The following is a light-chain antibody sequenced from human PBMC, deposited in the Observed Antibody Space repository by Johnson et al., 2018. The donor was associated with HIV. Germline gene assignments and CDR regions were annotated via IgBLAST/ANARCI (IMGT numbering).Light chain of an antibody. Sequence: QSVLTQPPSVSAAPGQKVTISCSGSSSNIGNNYVSWYQQLPGAAPKLLIYENNQLPSGIPDRFSGSKSGTSATLAITRLQTGDEADYYCGTWDSSLIVYVFGPGTKVTVL. CDR2: ENN. CDR1: SSNIGNNY. V-gene: IGLV1-51*02. CDR3: GTWDSSLIVYV. J-gene: IGLJ1*01.